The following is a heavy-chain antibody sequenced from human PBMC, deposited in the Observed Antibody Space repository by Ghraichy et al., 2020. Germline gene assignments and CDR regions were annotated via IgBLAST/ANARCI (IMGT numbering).Heavy chain of an antibody. J-gene: IGHJ6*02. V-gene: IGHV4-34*01. CDR1: GGSFSGYY. Sequence: SETLSLTCAVYGGSFSGYYWSWIRQPPGKGLEWIGEINHSGSTNYNPSLKSRVTISVDTSKNQFSLKLSSVTAADTAVYYCASLPGIAAAGTDYYYGMDVWGQGTTVTVSS. CDR3: ASLPGIAAAGTDYYYGMDV. D-gene: IGHD6-13*01. CDR2: INHSGST.